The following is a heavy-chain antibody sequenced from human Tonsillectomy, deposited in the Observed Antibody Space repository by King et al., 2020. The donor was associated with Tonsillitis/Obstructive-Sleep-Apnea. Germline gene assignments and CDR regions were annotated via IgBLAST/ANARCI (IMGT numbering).Heavy chain of an antibody. J-gene: IGHJ4*02. D-gene: IGHD5-24*01. CDR1: GFTFSDYY. CDR2: ISSSSDYT. Sequence: VQLVESGGGLVKPGGSLRLSCAASGFTFSDYYMSWIRQAPGKGLEWVSYISSSSDYTNYADSVKGRFTISRDNAKNSLYLQMDSLRAEDTSVYYCASHRGVAAPSMAYYFDYWGQGTLVTVSS. CDR3: ASHRGVAAPSMAYYFDY. V-gene: IGHV3-11*06.